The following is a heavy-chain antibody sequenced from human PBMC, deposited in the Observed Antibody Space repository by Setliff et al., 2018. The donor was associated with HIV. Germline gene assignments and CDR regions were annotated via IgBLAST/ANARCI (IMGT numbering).Heavy chain of an antibody. V-gene: IGHV4-39*06. CDR3: ARRITIFGAYYFDY. CDR2: IYYSGST. Sequence: SETLSLTCSVSGGSFSSDSYYWGWIRQFPGKGLEWIGSIYYSGSTYYHPSLKSRVTISVDTSKNQFPLKLSSVTAADTAVYYCARRITIFGAYYFDYWGQGTLGTVSS. D-gene: IGHD3-3*01. J-gene: IGHJ4*02. CDR1: GGSFSSDSYY.